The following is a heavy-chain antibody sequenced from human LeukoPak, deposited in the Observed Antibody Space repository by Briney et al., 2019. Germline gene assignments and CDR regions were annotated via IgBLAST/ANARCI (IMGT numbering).Heavy chain of an antibody. V-gene: IGHV4-61*01. J-gene: IGHJ6*04. CDR2: IYYSGST. CDR3: SGQVSYYYGMDV. CDR1: GGSFSSGSYY. Sequence: PSETLPLTCTVSGGSFSSGSYYWSWIRQPPGKGLEWIVYIYYSGSTNYNPYIKSRVTISVDTSKNQFSLKLSSVTAADTAVYYCSGQVSYYYGMDVWGKGTTVTVSS.